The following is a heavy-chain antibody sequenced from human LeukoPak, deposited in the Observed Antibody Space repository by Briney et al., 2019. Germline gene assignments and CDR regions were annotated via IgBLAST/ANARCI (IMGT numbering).Heavy chain of an antibody. Sequence: ASVKVSCKASGYTFTIYGISWVRQAPGQGLEWMGWISAYNGNTNYAQKLQGRVTMTTDTSTSTAYMELRSLRSDDTAVYYCARVSVVPAARYNWFDPWGQGTLVTVSS. CDR2: ISAYNGNT. CDR1: GYTFTIYG. D-gene: IGHD2-2*01. CDR3: ARVSVVPAARYNWFDP. J-gene: IGHJ5*02. V-gene: IGHV1-18*01.